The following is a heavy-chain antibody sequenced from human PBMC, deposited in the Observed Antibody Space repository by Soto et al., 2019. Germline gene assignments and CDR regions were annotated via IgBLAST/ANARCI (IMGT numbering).Heavy chain of an antibody. CDR3: GRAGGNNGYFSVDY. V-gene: IGHV1-2*02. Sequence: QVQLVQSGAEVRKPGASVKVSCKASGYTFTGFYIHWVRQAPGQGLEWMGWINPDSGDTSYAQRFQGRITMTRDTSISTAYMELSRPTYDDTAVYFCGRAGGNNGYFSVDYWGQGSLVTVSS. CDR2: INPDSGDT. J-gene: IGHJ4*02. CDR1: GYTFTGFY. D-gene: IGHD2-2*03.